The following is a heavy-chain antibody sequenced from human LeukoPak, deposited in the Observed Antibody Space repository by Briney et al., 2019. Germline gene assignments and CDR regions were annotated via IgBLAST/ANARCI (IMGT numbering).Heavy chain of an antibody. J-gene: IGHJ4*02. CDR2: ISYDGSNK. V-gene: IGHV3-30*18. CDR3: AKGERLGVVPSFDY. CDR1: GFTFSSYG. D-gene: IGHD1-26*01. Sequence: GGSLRLSSAASGFTFSSYGMHWVRQAPGKGLEWVAVISYDGSNKYYADSVKGRFTISRDNSKNTLYLQMNSLRAEDTAVYYCAKGERLGVVPSFDYWGQGTLVTVSS.